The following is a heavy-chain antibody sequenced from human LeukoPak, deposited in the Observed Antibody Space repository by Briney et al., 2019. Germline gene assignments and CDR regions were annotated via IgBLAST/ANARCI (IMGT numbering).Heavy chain of an antibody. Sequence: KSSETLSLTCAVYGGSFSGYYWSWIRQPPGKGLEWIGEINHSGSTNYNPSLKSRVTISVDTSKNQFSLKLSSVTAADTAVYYCARTERGYSYGTGVPRWFDPWGQGTLVTVSS. CDR2: INHSGST. D-gene: IGHD5-18*01. J-gene: IGHJ5*02. CDR1: GGSFSGYY. CDR3: ARTERGYSYGTGVPRWFDP. V-gene: IGHV4-34*01.